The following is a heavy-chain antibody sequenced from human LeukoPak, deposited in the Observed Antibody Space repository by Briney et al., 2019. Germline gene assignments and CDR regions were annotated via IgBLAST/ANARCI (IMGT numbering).Heavy chain of an antibody. CDR1: GGSISSYY. CDR3: ARNVVGAPSDY. D-gene: IGHD1-26*01. J-gene: IGHJ4*02. Sequence: PSETLSLTCTVSGGSISSYYWSWIRQPPGKGLEWIGYIYYSGSTNYNPSLKSRVTISVDTSKNQFSLKLSSVTAADTAVYYCARNVVGAPSDYWGQGTLVTVSS. V-gene: IGHV4-59*01. CDR2: IYYSGST.